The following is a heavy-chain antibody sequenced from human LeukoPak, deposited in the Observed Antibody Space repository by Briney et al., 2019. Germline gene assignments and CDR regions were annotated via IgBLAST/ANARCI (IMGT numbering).Heavy chain of an antibody. Sequence: PGGSLRLSCAASGFTFRSYSMKWVRQAPGKGLEWVSSISSSSYISYADSVKGRFTISRDNAKNTLHLQMNSLRAEDTAVYYCARDQYSYAHAAHWGQGTLVTVSS. CDR1: GFTFRSYS. J-gene: IGHJ4*02. V-gene: IGHV3-21*01. D-gene: IGHD5-18*01. CDR3: ARDQYSYAHAAH. CDR2: ISSSSYI.